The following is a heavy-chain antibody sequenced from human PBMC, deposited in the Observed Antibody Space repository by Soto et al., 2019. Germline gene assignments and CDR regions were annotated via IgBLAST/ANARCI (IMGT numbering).Heavy chain of an antibody. CDR1: GGTFSSYA. CDR2: IIPIFGTA. Sequence: SVKVSCKASGGTFSSYAISWVRQAPGQVLEWMGGIIPIFGTANYAQKFQGRVTITADNSKNTLYLQMNSLRAEDTAVYYCAKLPIAAAGYYYYGMDVWGQGTTVTVSS. CDR3: AKLPIAAAGYYYYGMDV. V-gene: IGHV1-69*06. D-gene: IGHD6-13*01. J-gene: IGHJ6*02.